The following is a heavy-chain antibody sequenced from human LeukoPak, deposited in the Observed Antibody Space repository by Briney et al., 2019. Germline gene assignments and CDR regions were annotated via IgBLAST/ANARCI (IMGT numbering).Heavy chain of an antibody. Sequence: GESLKISCKGSGYSFTSYWIGWVRQMPGKGLEWMGIISPGDSDTRYSPSFQGQVTISADKSFNTAYLQWSSLKASDTAMYYCARRRGTNGPYDAFDIWGQGTMVTVSS. V-gene: IGHV5-51*01. J-gene: IGHJ3*02. D-gene: IGHD1/OR15-1a*01. CDR1: GYSFTSYW. CDR2: ISPGDSDT. CDR3: ARRRGTNGPYDAFDI.